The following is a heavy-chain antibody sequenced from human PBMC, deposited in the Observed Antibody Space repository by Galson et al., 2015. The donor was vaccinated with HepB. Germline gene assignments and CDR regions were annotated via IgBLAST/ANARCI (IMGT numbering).Heavy chain of an antibody. CDR1: GFTFSSYD. D-gene: IGHD1-26*01. J-gene: IGHJ4*02. V-gene: IGHV3-13*04. CDR2: IGTADDT. CDR3: ARGPYSGSTMANYYFDY. Sequence: SLRLSCAASGFTFSSYDMHWVRQGTGKGLEWVSGIGTADDTNYPGSVRGRFTISRKDAKNSLYLQMNSLRAGDTAVYYCARGPYSGSTMANYYFDYWGQGTLVTVSS.